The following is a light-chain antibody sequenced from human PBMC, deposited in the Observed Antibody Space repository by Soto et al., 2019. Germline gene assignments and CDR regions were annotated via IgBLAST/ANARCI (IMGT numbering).Light chain of an antibody. Sequence: DIQMTQSPSSLSASVGDRVTITCRASQSISTYLHWYQQKPGKAPNLLIYAASTLQSGVPSRFSGSGYGTDFTLTISSLQPEDVATYFCQHGYSTPLTFGGGTKGDIK. V-gene: IGKV1-39*01. CDR3: QHGYSTPLT. CDR2: AAS. CDR1: QSISTY. J-gene: IGKJ4*01.